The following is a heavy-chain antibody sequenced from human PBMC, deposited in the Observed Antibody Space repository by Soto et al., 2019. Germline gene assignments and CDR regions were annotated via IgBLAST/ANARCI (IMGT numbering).Heavy chain of an antibody. CDR3: AKGLLAIVGTTLPRDAFNI. D-gene: IGHD1-26*01. J-gene: IGHJ3*02. CDR1: GFSFTTYV. V-gene: IGHV3-30*18. Sequence: LRLSCAASGFSFTTYVMHWIRQAPGKGLEWVAVISHDGSYKYYGDAVKGRFTISRDTSKNAVYLEMNSLRPEDTAVYYCAKGLLAIVGTTLPRDAFNIWGQGTMVTVSS. CDR2: ISHDGSYK.